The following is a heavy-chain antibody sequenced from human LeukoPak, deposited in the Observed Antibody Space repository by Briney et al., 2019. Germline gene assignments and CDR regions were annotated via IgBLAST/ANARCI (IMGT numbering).Heavy chain of an antibody. V-gene: IGHV3-13*01. CDR2: IGTVGDT. CDR3: ARAPLTRYWYESSFDHDTFYYYMDV. CDR1: GFTFSRYD. D-gene: IGHD3-22*01. J-gene: IGHJ6*03. Sequence: GGSLRLSCAASGFTFSRYDMHWVRQAPGKGLEWVSAIGTVGDTYYTGSVRGRFTISRENAKNSLYLQMNSLRAEDTAFYYCARAPLTRYWYESSFDHDTFYYYMDVWGKGTTVTVSS.